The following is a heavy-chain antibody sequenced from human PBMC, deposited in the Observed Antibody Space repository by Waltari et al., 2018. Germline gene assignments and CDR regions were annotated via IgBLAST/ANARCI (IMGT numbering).Heavy chain of an antibody. CDR2: IYYSGST. CDR3: ARGREYYGSGSYYPFDY. CDR1: GGSISSGDYY. Sequence: QVQLQESGPGLVKPSQTLSLTCTVSGGSISSGDYYWSWIRQPPGKGLEWIGYIYYSGSTYYNPSLKSRVTISVDTSKNQCSLKLSSVTAADTAVYYCARGREYYGSGSYYPFDYWGQGTLVTVSS. D-gene: IGHD3-10*01. J-gene: IGHJ4*02. V-gene: IGHV4-30-4*08.